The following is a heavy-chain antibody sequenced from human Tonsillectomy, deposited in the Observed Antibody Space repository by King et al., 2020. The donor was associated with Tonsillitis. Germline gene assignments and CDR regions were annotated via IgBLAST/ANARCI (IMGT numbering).Heavy chain of an antibody. CDR1: GFTVSSYG. CDR3: AKDFGSGSYYYFYMDV. CDR2: ISSDGSKK. V-gene: IGHV3-30*18. D-gene: IGHD3-10*01. Sequence: VQLVESGGGVVQPGRSLRLSCAASGFTVSSYGMHWVRQAPGKGLEWVAVISSDGSKKYCADSVKGRFTISRDNSKNTVYLQMDSLRTEDTAVYYCAKDFGSGSYYYFYMDVWGKGTTVTVSS. J-gene: IGHJ6*03.